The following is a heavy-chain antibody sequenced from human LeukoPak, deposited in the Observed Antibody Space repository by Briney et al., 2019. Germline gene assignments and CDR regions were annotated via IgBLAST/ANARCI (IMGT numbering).Heavy chain of an antibody. D-gene: IGHD3-22*01. Sequence: ASVKVSCKASGYTFTSYGISWVRQAPGQGLEWMGWISAYNGNTNYAQKLQGKVTMTTDTSTSTAYMELRSLRSDDTAVYYCARAYYYDSSGYYRDWGQGTLVTVSS. CDR2: ISAYNGNT. CDR1: GYTFTSYG. V-gene: IGHV1-18*01. J-gene: IGHJ4*02. CDR3: ARAYYYDSSGYYRD.